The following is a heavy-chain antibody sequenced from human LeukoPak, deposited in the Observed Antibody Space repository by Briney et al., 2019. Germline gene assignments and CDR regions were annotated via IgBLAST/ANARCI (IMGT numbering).Heavy chain of an antibody. CDR3: ARRGSGSRGDFDY. CDR1: GGSISERRDW. V-gene: IGHV4-39*01. D-gene: IGHD2-15*01. CDR2: IYYSGTT. J-gene: IGHJ4*02. Sequence: SETLSLICTGSGGSISERRDWWGGLRQPPGKGLEWVATIYYSGTTYYNPSLKSRVTISVDTSKNQFSLNLSSVTAADTAVYYCARRGSGSRGDFDYWGQGTLVTVSS.